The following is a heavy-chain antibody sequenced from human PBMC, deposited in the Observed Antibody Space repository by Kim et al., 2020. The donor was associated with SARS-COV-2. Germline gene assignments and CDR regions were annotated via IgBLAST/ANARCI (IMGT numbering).Heavy chain of an antibody. Sequence: GESLKISCKGSGYSFTSYWIGWVRQMPGKGLEWMGIIYPDDSDTRYSPSFQGQVTISADKSISTAYLQWSSLKASDTAMYYCARQTAAGAGYYYYYMDVWGKGTTVTVSS. D-gene: IGHD6-13*01. CDR1: GYSFTSYW. CDR2: IYPDDSDT. J-gene: IGHJ6*03. V-gene: IGHV5-51*01. CDR3: ARQTAAGAGYYYYYMDV.